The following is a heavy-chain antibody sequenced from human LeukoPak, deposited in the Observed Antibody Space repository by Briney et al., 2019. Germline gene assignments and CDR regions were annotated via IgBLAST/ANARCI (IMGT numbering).Heavy chain of an antibody. CDR2: IYYSGST. V-gene: IGHV4-59*01. J-gene: IGHJ4*02. Sequence: SETLSLTCTVSGGSINSYYWSWIRQPPGKGLEWIGYIYYSGSTNYNPSLKSRVTISVDTSKNQFSLKLSSVTAADTAMYYCARHYGSRSYYVDYWGQGTLVTVSS. D-gene: IGHD3-10*01. CDR1: GGSINSYY. CDR3: ARHYGSRSYYVDY.